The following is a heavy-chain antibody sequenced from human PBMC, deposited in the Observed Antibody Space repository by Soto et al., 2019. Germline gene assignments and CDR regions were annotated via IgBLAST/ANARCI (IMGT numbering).Heavy chain of an antibody. CDR2: ISYDGSNK. J-gene: IGHJ4*02. Sequence: QVQLVESGGGVVQPGRSLRLSCAASGFTFSSYAMHWVRQAPGKGLEWVAVISYDGSNKYYADSVKGRFTISRDNSSNTLYLKMNSLRAEDTAVYYCARGTWIQLWSGRSLDYWGQGTLVTVSS. D-gene: IGHD5-18*01. CDR3: ARGTWIQLWSGRSLDY. CDR1: GFTFSSYA. V-gene: IGHV3-30-3*01.